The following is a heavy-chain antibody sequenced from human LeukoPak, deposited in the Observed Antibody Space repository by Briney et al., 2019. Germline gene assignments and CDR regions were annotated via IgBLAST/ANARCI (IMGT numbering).Heavy chain of an antibody. Sequence: GASVKVSCKASGYTFTSYDINWVRQATGQGLEWMGWMNPNSGNTGYAQKFQGRVTMTRNTSISTAYMELSSLRSEDTAVYYCARFGGELWFGELLFRQEGGWGQGTLVTVSS. CDR1: GYTFTSYD. J-gene: IGHJ4*02. D-gene: IGHD3-10*01. CDR2: MNPNSGNT. CDR3: ARFGGELWFGELLFRQEGG. V-gene: IGHV1-8*01.